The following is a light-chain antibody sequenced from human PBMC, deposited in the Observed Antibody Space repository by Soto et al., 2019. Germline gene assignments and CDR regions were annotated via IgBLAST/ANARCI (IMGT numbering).Light chain of an antibody. CDR2: DKN. CDR3: GSWDTSLNSVV. CDR1: SSNIGNNY. Sequence: QSVLTRPPSVSAAAGQQVTSSCSGSSSNIGNNYVSLYQQLPRTAPTPLIYDKNKRSSGIPDRFSGSKSGTSATLGITGLQTGDEADYYCGSWDTSLNSVVFGGGTKVTVX. V-gene: IGLV1-51*01. J-gene: IGLJ2*01.